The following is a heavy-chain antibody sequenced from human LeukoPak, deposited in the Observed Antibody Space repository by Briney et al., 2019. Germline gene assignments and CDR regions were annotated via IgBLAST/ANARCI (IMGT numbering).Heavy chain of an antibody. J-gene: IGHJ4*02. D-gene: IGHD3-10*01. CDR1: GFTFSSYC. CDR3: AKVYYYGSGSFIFDC. Sequence: GGSLRLSCAASGFTFSSYCMNWVRQAPGRGLEWVSSISDSAGNTYYADSVKGRFTISRDNSKNTLFLQMNSLGAEDTAMYYCAKVYYYGSGSFIFDCWGQGTLVTVSS. V-gene: IGHV3-23*01. CDR2: ISDSAGNT.